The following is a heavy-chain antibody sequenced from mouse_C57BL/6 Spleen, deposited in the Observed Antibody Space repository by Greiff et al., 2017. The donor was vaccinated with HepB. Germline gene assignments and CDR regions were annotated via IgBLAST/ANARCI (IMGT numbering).Heavy chain of an antibody. CDR2: INPNNGGT. V-gene: IGHV1-26*01. CDR1: GYTFTDYY. CDR3: ARKGFYYGSSDWYFDV. D-gene: IGHD1-1*01. J-gene: IGHJ1*03. Sequence: EVKLQQSGPELVKPGASVKISCKASGYTFTDYYMNWVKQSHGKSLEWIGDINPNNGGTSYNQKFKGKATLTVDKSSSTAYMELRSLTSEDSAVYYCARKGFYYGSSDWYFDVWGTGTTVTVSS.